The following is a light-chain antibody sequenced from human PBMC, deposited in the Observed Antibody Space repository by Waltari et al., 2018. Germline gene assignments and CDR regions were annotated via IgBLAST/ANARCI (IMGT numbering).Light chain of an antibody. CDR2: DSN. CDR3: VAWDVSLSGYV. V-gene: IGLV1-44*01. CDR1: SSNIGSRP. Sequence: QSVLTQPPSASGTPGQRVTISCSGSSSNIGSRPVNWYQQFPGTTPKLLIHDSNQRPSGVPDRFPCSKSGTSASLAISGLQSEDEADYYCVAWDVSLSGYVFGTGTKVTVL. J-gene: IGLJ1*01.